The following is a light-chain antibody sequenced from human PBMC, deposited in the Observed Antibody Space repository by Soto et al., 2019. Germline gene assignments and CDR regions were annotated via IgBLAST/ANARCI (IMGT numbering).Light chain of an antibody. CDR1: SSDVGGYDY. Sequence: QYVLTQPPSASGSPGQSVTISCTGTSSDVGGYDYVSWYQQQSGKAPKLIIYEVSNRPSGVPDRFSGSKSGNTASLTVSGLQAEDEADYYCCSYAGISNVIFGAGTKLTVL. J-gene: IGLJ2*01. CDR3: CSYAGISNVI. V-gene: IGLV2-8*01. CDR2: EVS.